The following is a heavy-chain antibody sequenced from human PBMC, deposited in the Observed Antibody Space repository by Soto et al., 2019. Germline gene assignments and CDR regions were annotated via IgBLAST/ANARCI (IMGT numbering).Heavy chain of an antibody. CDR2: ISFDGNYK. CDR3: AKAPYSGSHAYYYYGMDV. J-gene: IGHJ6*02. CDR1: GFTFSTYA. D-gene: IGHD1-26*01. Sequence: SCLASGFTFSTYAIHWVRQAPGKGLEWAAVISFDGNYKYYGDSVKGRFTISRDNSNNMLSLQMDSLRAEDTAVYYCAKAPYSGSHAYYYYGMDVWGQGTTVTVSS. V-gene: IGHV3-30*18.